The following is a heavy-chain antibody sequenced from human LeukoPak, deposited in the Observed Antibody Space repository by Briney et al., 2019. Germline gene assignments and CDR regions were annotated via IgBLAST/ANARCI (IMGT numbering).Heavy chain of an antibody. CDR2: IYTSGST. CDR1: GGSISSGSYY. CDR3: ARAPADSGYVDDAFDI. V-gene: IGHV4-61*02. Sequence: SSQTLSLTCTVSGGSISSGSYYWSWIRQPAGKGLEWIGRIYTSGSTNYNPSLKSRVTISVDTSKNQFSLKLSSVTAADTAVYYCARAPADSGYVDDAFDIWGQGTMVTVSS. D-gene: IGHD5-12*01. J-gene: IGHJ3*02.